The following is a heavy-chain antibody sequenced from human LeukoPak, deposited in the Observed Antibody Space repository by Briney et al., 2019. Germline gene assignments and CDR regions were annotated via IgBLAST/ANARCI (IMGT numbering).Heavy chain of an antibody. CDR1: GGSFSGYY. D-gene: IGHD1-26*01. CDR3: ARSGRPEAQATDY. CDR2: INHSGST. J-gene: IGHJ4*02. V-gene: IGHV4-34*01. Sequence: SETLSLTCAVYGGSFSGYYWSWIRQPPGKGLEWIGEINHSGSTNYNPSLKSRVTISVDTSKNQFSLKLSSVTAADTAVYYCARSGRPEAQATDYWRQGTLVTVSS.